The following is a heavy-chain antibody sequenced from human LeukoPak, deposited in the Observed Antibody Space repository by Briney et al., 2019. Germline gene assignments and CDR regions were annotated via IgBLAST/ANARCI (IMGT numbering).Heavy chain of an antibody. J-gene: IGHJ4*02. CDR3: ARESSGWFLDY. Sequence: GGSLRLSCAASGFTFSSYSMNWVRQAPGKGLEWVSYISSRSSTIYYADSVKGRFTTPRDNAKNSLYLQMNSLRAEDTAVYYCARESSGWFLDYWGQGTLVTVSS. V-gene: IGHV3-48*01. CDR2: ISSRSSTI. CDR1: GFTFSSYS. D-gene: IGHD6-19*01.